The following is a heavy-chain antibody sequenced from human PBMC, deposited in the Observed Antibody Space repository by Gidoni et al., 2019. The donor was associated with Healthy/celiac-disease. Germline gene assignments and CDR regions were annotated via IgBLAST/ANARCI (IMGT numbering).Heavy chain of an antibody. J-gene: IGHJ6*02. V-gene: IGHV1-18*01. Sequence: VQSGAEVKKPGASVKVSCKASGYTFTSYGISWVRQAPGQGLEWMGWISAYNGNTNYAQKLQGRVTMTTDTSTSTAYMELRSLRSDDTAVYYCARAVLGYCSSTSCYKYYYYGMDVWGQGTTVTVSS. CDR1: GYTFTSYG. D-gene: IGHD2-2*02. CDR3: ARAVLGYCSSTSCYKYYYYGMDV. CDR2: ISAYNGNT.